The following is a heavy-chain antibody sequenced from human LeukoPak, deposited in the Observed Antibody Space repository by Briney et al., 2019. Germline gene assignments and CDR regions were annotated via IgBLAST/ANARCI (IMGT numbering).Heavy chain of an antibody. J-gene: IGHJ4*02. CDR1: GFTFSTYA. V-gene: IGHV3-30-3*01. CDR3: AKEGGDDSSGYYYVGFDY. D-gene: IGHD3-22*01. CDR2: ISYDGSLK. Sequence: GRSLRLSCTASGFTFSTYAMHWVRQAPGKGLEWVAVISYDGSLKYYADSVKGRFTISRDNSKNTLYLQMNSLRAEDTAVYYCAKEGGDDSSGYYYVGFDYWGQGTLVTVSS.